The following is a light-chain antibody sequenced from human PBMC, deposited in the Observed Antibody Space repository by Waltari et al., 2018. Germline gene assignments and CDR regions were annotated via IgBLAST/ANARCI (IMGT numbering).Light chain of an antibody. J-gene: IGKJ3*01. V-gene: IGKV4-1*01. Sequence: DIVMTQSPDSLAVSLGERATINCKSSRSVLCTSDNRNCLAWYQQKPGQAPKLLIYHASNLQSGVPSRFSGRGSGTDFTLSISSLQPEDFATYYCQHSFTTPPTFGPGTKVD. CDR3: QHSFTTPPT. CDR1: RSVLCTSDNRNC. CDR2: HAS.